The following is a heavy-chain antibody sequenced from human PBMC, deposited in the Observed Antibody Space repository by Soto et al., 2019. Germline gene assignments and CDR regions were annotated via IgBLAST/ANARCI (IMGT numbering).Heavy chain of an antibody. Sequence: NPSETLSLTCTVSGGSISSSSYYWGWIRQPPGKGLEWVSAISGSGGSTYYADSVKGRFTISRDNAKNSLYLQMNSLRDEDTAVYYCARVVGKYYDSSGYNDYWGQGTLVTVSS. V-gene: IGHV3-11*04. J-gene: IGHJ4*02. CDR3: ARVVGKYYDSSGYNDY. CDR1: GGSISSSSYY. D-gene: IGHD3-22*01. CDR2: ISGSGGST.